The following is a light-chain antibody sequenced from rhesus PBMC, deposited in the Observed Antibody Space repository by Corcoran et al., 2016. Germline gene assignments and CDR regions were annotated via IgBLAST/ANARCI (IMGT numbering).Light chain of an antibody. CDR1: QGIRSY. CDR2: AAT. Sequence: DIQMTQSPSSLSASVGDTVTITCRASQGIRSYLNWFQQKPGKAPKLLIYAATTLQSGVPSRFSGSGSGTDFTLTISRLQPEDFAAYYCLQHNYYPPTFGQGTKVEIK. V-gene: IGKV1-28*03. J-gene: IGKJ1*01. CDR3: LQHNYYPPT.